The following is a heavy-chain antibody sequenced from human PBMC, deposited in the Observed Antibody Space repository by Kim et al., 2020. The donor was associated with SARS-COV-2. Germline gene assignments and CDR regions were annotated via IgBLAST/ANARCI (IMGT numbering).Heavy chain of an antibody. CDR1: GFTFGDFW. CDR3: ARSGDDSAYRPMNH. J-gene: IGHJ5*02. Sequence: GGSLRLSCATSGFTFGDFWMNWVRQAPGKGPEWVANMNRDGSEKYYVDSVKGRFTIFRDNARNSLHLQMVSLRAEDTALYFCARSGDDSAYRPMNHWGQGTLVTVSS. V-gene: IGHV3-7*01. D-gene: IGHD3-16*01. CDR2: MNRDGSEK.